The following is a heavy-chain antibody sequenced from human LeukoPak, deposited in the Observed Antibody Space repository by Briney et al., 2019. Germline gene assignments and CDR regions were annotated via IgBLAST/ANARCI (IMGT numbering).Heavy chain of an antibody. CDR2: ISYDGSNK. Sequence: GGFLRLSCAASGFTFSSYGMHWVRQAPGKGLEWVAVISYDGSNKYYADSVKGRFTISRDNSKNTLYLQMNSLRAEDTAVYYCAKPGSSSWYPWFDPWGQGTLVTVSS. V-gene: IGHV3-30*18. CDR3: AKPGSSSWYPWFDP. CDR1: GFTFSSYG. D-gene: IGHD6-13*01. J-gene: IGHJ5*02.